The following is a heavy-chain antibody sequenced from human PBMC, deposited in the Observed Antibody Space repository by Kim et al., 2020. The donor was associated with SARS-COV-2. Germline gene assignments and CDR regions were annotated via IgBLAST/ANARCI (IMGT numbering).Heavy chain of an antibody. CDR1: GFTFSSFT. CDR3: ARRGLGGTNGHIDY. J-gene: IGHJ4*02. Sequence: GGSLRLSCAASGFTFSSFTMTWVRQAPGKGLEWVSSTSGNGVGTYYPDSMKGQFTISRDNSANTLYLQMNGLRAEDTAVYFCARRGLGGTNGHIDYWGQG. CDR2: TSGNGVGT. V-gene: IGHV3-23*01. D-gene: IGHD2-8*01.